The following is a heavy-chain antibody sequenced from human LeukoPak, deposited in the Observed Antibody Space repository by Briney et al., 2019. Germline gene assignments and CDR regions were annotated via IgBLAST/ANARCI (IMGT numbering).Heavy chain of an antibody. CDR1: GYTFTAYY. CDR2: INPNSGGT. J-gene: IGHJ4*02. Sequence: GASVKVSCKASGYTFTAYYMHWVRQAPGQGLEWMGWINPNSGGTNYGQNFRGRVTMTRDTSISTAYMELSRLRSDDTAVYYCARGGFAGWLQMDYWGQGALVTVSS. CDR3: ARGGFAGWLQMDY. V-gene: IGHV1-2*02. D-gene: IGHD5-24*01.